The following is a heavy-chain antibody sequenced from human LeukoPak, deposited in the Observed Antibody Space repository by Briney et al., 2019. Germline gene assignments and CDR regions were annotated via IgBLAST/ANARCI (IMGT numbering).Heavy chain of an antibody. Sequence: GESLKISCKGSGYSSSNDWIGWVRQMPGKGLEWMGIIYPGDSDTRYSPSFQGQVTISADKSISTAYLQWSSLEASDTAMYYCARRGCNGGSCYGHWGQGTLVTVSS. D-gene: IGHD2-15*01. J-gene: IGHJ4*02. CDR1: GYSSSNDW. CDR2: IYPGDSDT. V-gene: IGHV5-51*01. CDR3: ARRGCNGGSCYGH.